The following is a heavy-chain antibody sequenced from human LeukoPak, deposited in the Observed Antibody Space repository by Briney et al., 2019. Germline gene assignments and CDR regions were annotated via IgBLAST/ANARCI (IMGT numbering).Heavy chain of an antibody. J-gene: IGHJ4*02. V-gene: IGHV4-4*02. CDR2: IYHSGTT. Sequence: SGTLSLTCAVSGDSISCTNWWSWVRQPPGKGLEWIGEIYHSGTTNYNPSLKSRVTISFDTSKNQFSLNLRSVTAADTAVYYCANKVYCSTTSCYPAGYWGQGTLVTVSS. D-gene: IGHD2-2*01. CDR3: ANKVYCSTTSCYPAGY. CDR1: GDSISCTNW.